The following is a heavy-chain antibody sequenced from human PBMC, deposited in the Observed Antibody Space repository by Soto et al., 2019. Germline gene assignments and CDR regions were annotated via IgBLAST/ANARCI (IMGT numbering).Heavy chain of an antibody. Sequence: PGGSLRLSCAASGFTFSSYAMSWVRQAPGKGLEWVSAISGSGGSTYYADSVKGRFTISRDNSKNTLYLQMNSLRAEDTAVYYCAKEGATDSHYYYYMDVWGKGTTVTVSS. D-gene: IGHD5-12*01. CDR3: AKEGATDSHYYYYMDV. V-gene: IGHV3-23*01. CDR1: GFTFSSYA. CDR2: ISGSGGST. J-gene: IGHJ6*03.